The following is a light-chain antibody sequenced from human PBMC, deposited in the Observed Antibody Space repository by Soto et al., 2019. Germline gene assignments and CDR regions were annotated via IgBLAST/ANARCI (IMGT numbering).Light chain of an antibody. J-gene: IGKJ2*01. CDR2: AAS. Sequence: AIRMTQSPSSLSASTGDRVTITCRASQGISSYLAWYQQKPGKAPKLLIYAASTLQSGVTSRFSGSGSGTDFTLTISCLQSEDFATYYCQQYYSYPAYTFGQGTKLEIK. V-gene: IGKV1-8*01. CDR3: QQYYSYPAYT. CDR1: QGISSY.